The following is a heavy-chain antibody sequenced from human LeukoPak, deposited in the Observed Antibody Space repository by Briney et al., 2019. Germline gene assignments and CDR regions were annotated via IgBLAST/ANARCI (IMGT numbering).Heavy chain of an antibody. D-gene: IGHD3-3*01. J-gene: IGHJ4*02. Sequence: GGSLRLSCAASGFTFSSFAMSWVRQAPGKGLEGVSTISGSGGSTYYADSVKGRFTISRDNSKNTLYLQMNSLRAEDTAAYYCAKNADFWSSYSDCWGQGTLVTVSS. CDR2: ISGSGGST. CDR1: GFTFSSFA. CDR3: AKNADFWSSYSDC. V-gene: IGHV3-23*01.